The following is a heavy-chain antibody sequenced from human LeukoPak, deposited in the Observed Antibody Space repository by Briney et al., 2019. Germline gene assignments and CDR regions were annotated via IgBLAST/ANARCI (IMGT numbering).Heavy chain of an antibody. CDR3: SKVSGTPTGDPPENWFEP. J-gene: IGHJ5*02. V-gene: IGHV3-9*01. D-gene: IGHD1-7*01. Sequence: GGSLRLSCAASGFMFDEYAMHWVRRAPGKGLEWVAGMSWNGYDIGYADSVKGRFTISRDNTKNSLYLQMNSLRTEDTALYYCSKVSGTPTGDPPENWFEPWGQGTLVRVSS. CDR2: MSWNGYDI. CDR1: GFMFDEYA.